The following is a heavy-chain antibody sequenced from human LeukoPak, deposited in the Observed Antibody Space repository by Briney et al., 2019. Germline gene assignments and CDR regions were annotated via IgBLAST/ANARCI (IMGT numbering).Heavy chain of an antibody. CDR3: ARDRYDYVWGSYRYFFYYGMDV. CDR2: IYHSGST. J-gene: IGHJ6*02. CDR1: GGSISSSNW. V-gene: IGHV4-4*02. Sequence: SGTLSLTCAVSGGSISSSNWWSWVRQPPGKGLEWIGEIYHSGSTNYNPSLKSRVTISVDKSKNQFSLKLSSVTAADTAVYYCARDRYDYVWGSYRYFFYYGMDVWGQGTTVTVSS. D-gene: IGHD3-16*02.